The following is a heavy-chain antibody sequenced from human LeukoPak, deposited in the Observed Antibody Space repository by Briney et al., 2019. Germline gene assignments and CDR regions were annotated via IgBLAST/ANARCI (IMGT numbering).Heavy chain of an antibody. CDR3: ARMLPGEYYFDY. V-gene: IGHV4-39*01. CDR2: IYCSGST. CDR1: GGSISSSSYY. D-gene: IGHD3-10*01. J-gene: IGHJ4*02. Sequence: SETLSLTCTVSGGSISSSSYYWGWIRQPPGKGLEWIGSIYCSGSTYYNPSLKSRVTISVDTSKNQFSLKLSSVTAADTAVYYCARMLPGEYYFDYWGQGTLVTVSS.